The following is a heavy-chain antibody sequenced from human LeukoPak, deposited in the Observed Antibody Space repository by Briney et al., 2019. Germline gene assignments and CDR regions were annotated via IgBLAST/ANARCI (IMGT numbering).Heavy chain of an antibody. V-gene: IGHV4-59*01. CDR2: IYYSGST. Sequence: SETLSLTCTVSGGSISSYYWSWIRLPPGKGLEWIGYIYYSGSTNYNPSLKSRVTISVDTSKNQFSLKLSSVTAADTAVYYCARDIVVVAATQHWYFDLWGRGTLVTVSS. CDR3: ARDIVVVAATQHWYFDL. D-gene: IGHD2-15*01. J-gene: IGHJ2*01. CDR1: GGSISSYY.